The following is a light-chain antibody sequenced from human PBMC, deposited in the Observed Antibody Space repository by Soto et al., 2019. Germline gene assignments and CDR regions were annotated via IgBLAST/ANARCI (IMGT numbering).Light chain of an antibody. CDR2: GAS. J-gene: IGKJ5*01. CDR1: QSVSSSY. V-gene: IGKV3D-15*01. CDR3: QQYHNWPPIT. Sequence: EIVLTQSPATLSLSPGERATLSCGASQSVSSSYLAWYQQKPGQAPRLLIYGASTRATGIPARFSGSGSGTEFTLTISNLQSEDFAVYFCQQYHNWPPITFGQGTRLEIK.